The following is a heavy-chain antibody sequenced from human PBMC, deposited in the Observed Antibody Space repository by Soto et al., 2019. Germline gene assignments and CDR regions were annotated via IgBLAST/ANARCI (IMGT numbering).Heavy chain of an antibody. CDR1: GYRFTAYD. CDR2: INTATGDT. D-gene: IGHD2-15*01. V-gene: IGHV1-3*04. CDR3: ARTRGYCRGGSCYPLDH. Sequence: QVQLVQSGAGVQKPGATANISCKASGYRFTAYDMHWVRQAPGQRLEWLGWINTATGDTKYSPSFQGRVTLSRDTSATTAYMELSGLRFEDTAVYYCARTRGYCRGGSCYPLDHSGQGTLVTVSS. J-gene: IGHJ4*02.